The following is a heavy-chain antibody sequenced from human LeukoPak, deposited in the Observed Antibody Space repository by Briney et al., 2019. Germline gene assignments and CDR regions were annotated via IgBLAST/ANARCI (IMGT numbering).Heavy chain of an antibody. CDR1: GYTFTSYD. CDR3: ARGGYYYDSSGYYYFDY. Sequence: GASVKLSCKASGYTFTSYDINWVRQAPGQGLEWMGWMNTNSGNTGYAQKFQGRVTMTRNTSISTAYMELSSLRSEDTAVYYCARGGYYYDSSGYYYFDYWGQGTLVTVSS. V-gene: IGHV1-8*01. D-gene: IGHD3-22*01. J-gene: IGHJ4*02. CDR2: MNTNSGNT.